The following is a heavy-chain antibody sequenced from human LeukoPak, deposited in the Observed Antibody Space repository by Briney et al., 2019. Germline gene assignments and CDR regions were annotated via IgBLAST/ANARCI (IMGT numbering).Heavy chain of an antibody. J-gene: IGHJ4*02. CDR3: ARGTVSIDY. D-gene: IGHD4-17*01. CDR2: ISAYNGNT. Sequence: GASVKVSCKASGYTFTSYGISWVRQAPGQGLEWMGWISAYNGNTNYAQKFQGRVTMTRDTSISTAYMELSRLRSDDTAVYYCARGTVSIDYWGQGTLVTVSS. CDR1: GYTFTSYG. V-gene: IGHV1-18*01.